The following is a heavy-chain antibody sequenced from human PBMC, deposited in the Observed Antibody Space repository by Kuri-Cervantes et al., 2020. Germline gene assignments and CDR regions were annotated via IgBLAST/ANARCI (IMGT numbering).Heavy chain of an antibody. V-gene: IGHV2-5*02. D-gene: IGHD1-26*01. J-gene: IGHJ4*02. Sequence: SGPTQVKPTKTLMLICTFSGSSLSTSGGGVGWIRQPHGKGLEWFALNYWDNANRYSPSLKSRLTITKDTSKNQLVLTITNMDPVDTATYYCSHTSGTYNDYWGQGTLVTVSS. CDR2: NYWDNAN. CDR3: SHTSGTYNDY. CDR1: GSSLSTSGGG.